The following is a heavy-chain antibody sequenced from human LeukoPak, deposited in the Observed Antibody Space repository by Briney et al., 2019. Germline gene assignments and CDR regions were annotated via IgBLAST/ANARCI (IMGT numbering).Heavy chain of an antibody. CDR1: GFTFSSYA. V-gene: IGHV3-23*01. Sequence: GGSLRLSCAASGFTFSSYAMSWVRQAPGKGLEWVSAISGSGGSTYYADSVKGRFTISRDNSRNTLYVQMNSLRAEDTAVYYCAKDGGSGYYYFDYWGQGTLVTVSS. D-gene: IGHD3-22*01. CDR3: AKDGGSGYYYFDY. CDR2: ISGSGGST. J-gene: IGHJ4*02.